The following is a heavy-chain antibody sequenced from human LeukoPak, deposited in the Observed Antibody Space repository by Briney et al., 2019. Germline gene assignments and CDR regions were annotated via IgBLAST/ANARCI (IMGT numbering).Heavy chain of an antibody. D-gene: IGHD2-15*01. J-gene: IGHJ5*02. CDR3: AKDPLGYCSGGSCYEWFDP. V-gene: IGHV3-23*01. CDR1: GFTFSSYA. Sequence: GGSLRLSCAASGFTFSSYAMSWVRQAPGKGLEWVSAISGSGGSTYYADSVKGRFTISRDNPKNTLYLQMNSLRAEDTAVYYCAKDPLGYCSGGSCYEWFDPWGQGTLVTVSS. CDR2: ISGSGGST.